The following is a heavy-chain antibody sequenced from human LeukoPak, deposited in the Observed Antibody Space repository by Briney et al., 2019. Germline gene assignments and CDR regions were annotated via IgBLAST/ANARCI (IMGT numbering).Heavy chain of an antibody. CDR2: ISSSSSSI. Sequence: GGSLRLSCAASRFTFSSYSMIWVRQAPGKGLEWVSSISSSSSSIYYADSVKGRFTISRNNAKNSLYLQMNSLRAEDTAVYYCARASKYYYDSSGYPLDYWSQGTLVTVSS. J-gene: IGHJ4*02. D-gene: IGHD3-22*01. CDR3: ARASKYYYDSSGYPLDY. V-gene: IGHV3-21*01. CDR1: RFTFSSYS.